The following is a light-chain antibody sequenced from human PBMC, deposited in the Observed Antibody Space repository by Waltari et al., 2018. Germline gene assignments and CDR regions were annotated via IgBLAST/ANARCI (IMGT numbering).Light chain of an antibody. CDR2: GPS. V-gene: IGKV3-20*01. CDR3: QHYVRLPAT. J-gene: IGKJ1*01. CDR1: QSVSRT. Sequence: EIVLTQSPGTLSLSPGERATLSCRASQSVSRTLAWYQQKPCQAPKLLIYGPSIRATGIPDRFTGSGSGTDFSLTISSLEPEDFAIYFCQHYVRLPATFGQGTKVEIK.